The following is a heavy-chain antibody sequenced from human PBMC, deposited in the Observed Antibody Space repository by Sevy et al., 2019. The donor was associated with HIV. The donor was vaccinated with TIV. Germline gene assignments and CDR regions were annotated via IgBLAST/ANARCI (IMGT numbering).Heavy chain of an antibody. CDR3: ARQYSSGWLYYYGMDV. J-gene: IGHJ6*02. D-gene: IGHD6-19*01. CDR1: GFTFSSYS. Sequence: GGSLRLSCAASGFTFSSYSMNWVRQAPGKGLEWVSYISSSSTIYYADSVKGRFTISRDNAKNSLYLQMNSLRDGDTAVYYCARQYSSGWLYYYGMDVWGQGTTVTVSS. CDR2: ISSSSTI. V-gene: IGHV3-48*02.